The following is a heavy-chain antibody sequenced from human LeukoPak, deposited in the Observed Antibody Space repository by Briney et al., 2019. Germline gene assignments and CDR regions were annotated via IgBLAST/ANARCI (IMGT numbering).Heavy chain of an antibody. J-gene: IGHJ5*02. CDR1: GGSIRSGDFY. CDR2: IYYSGST. CDR3: ARARISYYDFWSGYYPNWFDP. D-gene: IGHD3-3*01. Sequence: KTSETLSLTCTVSGGSIRSGDFYWSWIRQPPGKGLEWIGYIYYSGSTYYNPSLKSRVTISVDTSKNQFSLKLSSVTAADTAVYYCARARISYYDFWSGYYPNWFDPWGQGTLVTVSS. V-gene: IGHV4-30-4*01.